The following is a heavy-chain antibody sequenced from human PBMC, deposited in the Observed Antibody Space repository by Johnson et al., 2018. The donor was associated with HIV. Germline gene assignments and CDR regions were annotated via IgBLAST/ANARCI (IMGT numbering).Heavy chain of an antibody. CDR2: ISGSGGST. CDR3: AKEPFIGLMVYAPEGDAFDI. D-gene: IGHD2-8*01. V-gene: IGHV3-23*04. J-gene: IGHJ3*02. CDR1: GFTFSSYA. Sequence: VQLVESGGGVVQPGRSLRLSCAASGFTFSSYAMSWVRQAPGKGLEWVSAISGSGGSTYYADSVKGRFTISRDNSKNTLYLQMNSLSAEDTAVYYCAKEPFIGLMVYAPEGDAFDIWGQGTMVTVSS.